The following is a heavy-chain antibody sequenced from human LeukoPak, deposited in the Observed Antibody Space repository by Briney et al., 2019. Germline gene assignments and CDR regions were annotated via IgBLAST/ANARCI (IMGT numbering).Heavy chain of an antibody. CDR1: GFTFSSYA. CDR3: ARGIVVVPAALGDY. CDR2: ISYDGSNK. J-gene: IGHJ4*02. D-gene: IGHD2-2*01. Sequence: GGSLRLSCAASGFTFSSYAMHWDRQAPGKGLEWVAVISYDGSNKYYADSVKGRFTISRDNSKNTLYLQMNSLRAEDTAVYYCARGIVVVPAALGDYWGQGTLVTVSS. V-gene: IGHV3-30-3*01.